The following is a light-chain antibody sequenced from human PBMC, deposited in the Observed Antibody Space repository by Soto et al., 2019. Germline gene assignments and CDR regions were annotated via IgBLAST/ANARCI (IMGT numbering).Light chain of an antibody. V-gene: IGKV3-15*01. J-gene: IGKJ4*01. CDR2: VAS. CDR3: QQYNVWPLT. CDR1: QSVNSN. Sequence: IVMTQSPVTLSVSPGDRATLSCRASQSVNSNLAWYQQKPGQTPKLLIYVASTMATGIPARFSGSGSGTEFTLTISSLQSEDFAVYYCQQYNVWPLTFGGGTKVEFK.